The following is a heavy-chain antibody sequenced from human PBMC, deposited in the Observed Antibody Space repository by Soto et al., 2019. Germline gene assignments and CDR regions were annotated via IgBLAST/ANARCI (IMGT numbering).Heavy chain of an antibody. CDR3: AAGGAGRSSGYYYLDY. D-gene: IGHD3-22*01. J-gene: IGHJ4*02. Sequence: QVQLVQSGAEVKKPGSSVKVSCKASGGTFSSYTISWVRQAPGQGLEWMGRIIPILGIANYAQKFQGRVTSTADKSTSTAYMELSSLRSEDTAVYYCAAGGAGRSSGYYYLDYWGQGTLVTVSS. CDR2: IIPILGIA. V-gene: IGHV1-69*02. CDR1: GGTFSSYT.